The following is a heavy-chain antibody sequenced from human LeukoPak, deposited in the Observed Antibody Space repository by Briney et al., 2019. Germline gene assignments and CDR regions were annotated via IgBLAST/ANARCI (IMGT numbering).Heavy chain of an antibody. J-gene: IGHJ4*02. D-gene: IGHD3-22*01. Sequence: GASVKVSCKASGGTFSSYAISWVRQAPGQGLEWMGGIIPIFGTANYAQKFQGRVTITADKSTSTAYMELSSLRSGDTAVYYCARVGGYDSVSPLYYFDYWGQGTLVTVSS. CDR3: ARVGGYDSVSPLYYFDY. CDR2: IIPIFGTA. V-gene: IGHV1-69*06. CDR1: GGTFSSYA.